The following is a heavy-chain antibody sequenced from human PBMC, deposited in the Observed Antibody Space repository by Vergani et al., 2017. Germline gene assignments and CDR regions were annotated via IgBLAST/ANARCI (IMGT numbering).Heavy chain of an antibody. CDR2: LSASDRRT. D-gene: IGHD5-12*01. J-gene: IGHJ4*02. Sequence: EVQLLESGGGLVQPGGSLRLSCEASGFSFPGYAMSWVRQAPGKGLEWVSTLSASDRRTHYADSVKGRFTISRDNSKNTLHLQMNSLRADDTAVYYCTKGSRGYTGYFFDYWGQGTLATVSS. CDR1: GFSFPGYA. V-gene: IGHV3-23*01. CDR3: TKGSRGYTGYFFDY.